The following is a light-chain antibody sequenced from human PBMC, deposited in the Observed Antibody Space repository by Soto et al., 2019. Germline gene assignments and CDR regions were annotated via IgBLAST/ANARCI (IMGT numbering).Light chain of an antibody. V-gene: IGLV2-14*03. CDR2: DVS. CDR3: TSWTTSTTMI. J-gene: IGLJ2*01. CDR1: RSDIGAYNF. Sequence: QSVLTQPASVSGSPGQSITITCTGTRSDIGAYNFVSWYQQHPGEVPKLMLYDVSIRPSGVSNRFSGSKSGNTASLTISGLQADDEADYYCTSWTTSTTMIFGGGTKLTVL.